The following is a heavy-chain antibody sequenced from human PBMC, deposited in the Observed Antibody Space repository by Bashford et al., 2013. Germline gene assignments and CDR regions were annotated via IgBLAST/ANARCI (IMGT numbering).Heavy chain of an antibody. CDR3: ARGSSSWYGSWFDP. D-gene: IGHD6-13*01. J-gene: IGHJ5*02. CDR2: IIPIFGTA. Sequence: WVRQAPGQGLEWMGGIIPIFGTANYAQKFQGRVTITADKSTSTAYMELSSLRSEDTAVYYCARGSSSWYGSWFDPWGQGTLVTVSS. V-gene: IGHV1-69*06.